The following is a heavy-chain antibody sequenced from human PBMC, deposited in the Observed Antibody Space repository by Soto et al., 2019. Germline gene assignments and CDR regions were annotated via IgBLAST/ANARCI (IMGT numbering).Heavy chain of an antibody. CDR2: INSDGSST. CDR3: AKDYYVFLRGRPLPSWLVF. Sequence: GGSLRLSCAASGFTFSSYWMHWVRQAPGKGLVWVSRINSDGSSTSYADSVKGRFTISRDNDKNTLYLQMNSLRAEDTAVYYYAKDYYVFLRGRPLPSWLVFWGQGTLVTVSS. CDR1: GFTFSSYW. V-gene: IGHV3-74*01. D-gene: IGHD3-3*01. J-gene: IGHJ5*01.